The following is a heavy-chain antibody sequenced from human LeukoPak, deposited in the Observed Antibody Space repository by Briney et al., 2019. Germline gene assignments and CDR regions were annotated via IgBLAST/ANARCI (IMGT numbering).Heavy chain of an antibody. D-gene: IGHD3-10*01. V-gene: IGHV3-23*01. CDR3: AGAPTGTSRFDC. CDR2: ISGTGAFT. CDR1: GFTFTKYA. J-gene: IGHJ4*02. Sequence: GGSLRLSCAASGFTFTKYAMTWVRQAPGEGLEWVSTISGTGAFTFYADSVKGRFTISRDNSKNTLYLQMNSLRADDTAMYYCAGAPTGTSRFDCWGQGTLVTVSS.